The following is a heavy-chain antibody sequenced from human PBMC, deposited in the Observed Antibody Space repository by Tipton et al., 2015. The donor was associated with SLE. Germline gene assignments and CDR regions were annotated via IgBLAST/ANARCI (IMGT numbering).Heavy chain of an antibody. V-gene: IGHV4-61*02. CDR2: IYNSGPNSGST. D-gene: IGHD3/OR15-3a*01. J-gene: IGHJ6*03. CDR3: ARAPGLDRDYSYYYYMDV. CDR1: GGSIGSGAYY. Sequence: TLSLTCTVSGGSIGSGAYYWSWIRQTAGKGLEWIGRIYNSGPNSGSTNYNPSLKSRVTISVDTSKNQFSLMLSSVTAADTAVYFCARAPGLDRDYSYYYYMDVWGKGTTVTVSS.